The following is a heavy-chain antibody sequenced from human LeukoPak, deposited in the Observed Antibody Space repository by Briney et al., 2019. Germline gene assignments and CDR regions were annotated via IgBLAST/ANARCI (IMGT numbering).Heavy chain of an antibody. CDR2: IIPIFGTA. CDR1: GGTFTSYA. Sequence: ASVKVSCKASGGTFTSYAISWVRQAPGQGLEWMGGIIPIFGTANYAQKFQGRVTITTDESTSTAYMELSSLRSEDTAVYHCARSFGSHYYYYYMDVWGKGTTVTGSS. V-gene: IGHV1-69*05. J-gene: IGHJ6*03. D-gene: IGHD2-15*01. CDR3: ARSFGSHYYYYYMDV.